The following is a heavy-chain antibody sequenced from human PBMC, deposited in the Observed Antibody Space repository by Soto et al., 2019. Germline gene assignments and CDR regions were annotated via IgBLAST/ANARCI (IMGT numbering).Heavy chain of an antibody. D-gene: IGHD5-12*01. CDR2: ISYDGSNK. Sequence: QVQLVESGGGVVQPGRSLGLSCAASGFTFSTYDMHWVRQAPGKGLEWVAVISYDGSNKYYADSVKGRFTISRDNSKNTLYLQMNSLRPEDTAVYYCAKGLGAIDYWGQGTLVTVSS. CDR1: GFTFSTYD. J-gene: IGHJ4*02. CDR3: AKGLGAIDY. V-gene: IGHV3-30*18.